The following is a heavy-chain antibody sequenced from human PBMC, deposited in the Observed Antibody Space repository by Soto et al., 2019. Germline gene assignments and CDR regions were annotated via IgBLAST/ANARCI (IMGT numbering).Heavy chain of an antibody. D-gene: IGHD2-8*01. V-gene: IGHV4-39*01. CDR2: IYYSGST. J-gene: IGHJ3*02. CDR1: CGSISSSSYY. Sequence: SETLSLTCTVSCGSISSSSYYWGWIRQPPGKGLEWIGSIYYSGSTYYNPSLKSRVTISVDTSKNQFSLKLSSVTAADTAVYYCASQGMGAFDIWGQGTMVTVS. CDR3: ASQGMGAFDI.